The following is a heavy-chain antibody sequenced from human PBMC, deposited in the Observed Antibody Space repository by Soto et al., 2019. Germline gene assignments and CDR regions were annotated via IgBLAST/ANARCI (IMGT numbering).Heavy chain of an antibody. CDR1: A. CDR3: ARAFDYYDSSCYPFVDY. Sequence: AMHWVRQAPGTGLEWVAVISYDGSNKYYADSVKGRFTISRDNSKNTLYLQMNSLRAEDTAVYYCARAFDYYDSSCYPFVDYWGQGTLVTVSS. J-gene: IGHJ4*02. V-gene: IGHV3-30-3*01. CDR2: ISYDGSNK. D-gene: IGHD3-22*01.